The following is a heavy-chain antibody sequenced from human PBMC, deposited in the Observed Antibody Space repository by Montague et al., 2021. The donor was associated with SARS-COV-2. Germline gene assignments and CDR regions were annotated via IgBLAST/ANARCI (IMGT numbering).Heavy chain of an antibody. Sequence: SETLSLTCGVYGGSFGDDHWSWIRQPPGKGLEWIGDIKQSGSTNXNPSLKSRVTISVDTSRNPFSLKLTSVTAADTAVYFCARGHLSVSMIVVVFTSAFYDFDYWGQGALVTVSS. V-gene: IGHV4-34*01. J-gene: IGHJ4*02. CDR2: IKQSGST. D-gene: IGHD3-22*01. CDR3: ARGHLSVSMIVVVFTSAFYDFDY. CDR1: GGSFGDDH.